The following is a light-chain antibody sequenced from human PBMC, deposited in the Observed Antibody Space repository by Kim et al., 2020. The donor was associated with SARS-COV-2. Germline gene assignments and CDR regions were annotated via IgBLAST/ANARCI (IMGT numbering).Light chain of an antibody. CDR3: QVWDNSSDHQGV. J-gene: IGLJ3*02. Sequence: PGKTTGITCGGNNIGSKSVHWYQQKPGQAPVLVIYYDSDRPSGIPERFSGSNSGNTATLTISRVEAGDEADYYCQVWDNSSDHQGVFGGGTQLTVL. V-gene: IGLV3-21*01. CDR1: NIGSKS. CDR2: YDS.